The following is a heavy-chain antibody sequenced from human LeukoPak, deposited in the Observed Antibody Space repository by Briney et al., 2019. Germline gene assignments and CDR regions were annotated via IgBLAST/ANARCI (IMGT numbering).Heavy chain of an antibody. Sequence: GGSLRLSCAASGFTFSSYAMSWVRQAPGKGLEWVSVIYRGGLTYYADSVEGRFTVSRDNSKNTLYLQMNSLRVEDTAVYCARGLGWGQGTLVIVSS. D-gene: IGHD2-15*01. CDR3: ARGLG. J-gene: IGHJ1*01. CDR2: IYRGGLT. V-gene: IGHV3-23*03. CDR1: GFTFSSYA.